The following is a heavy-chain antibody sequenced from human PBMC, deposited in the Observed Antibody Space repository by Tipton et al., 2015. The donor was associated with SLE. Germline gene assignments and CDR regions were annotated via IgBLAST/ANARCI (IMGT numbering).Heavy chain of an antibody. CDR3: AREEGSGGGILDY. J-gene: IGHJ4*02. V-gene: IGHV4-59*01. D-gene: IGHD2-15*01. Sequence: TLSLTCTVSGDSISTYYWNWIRQSPGKGLEWIGNIFYSGITNDNPSLKSRITISVDSFKNQFSLRLNSVTAADTAIYYCAREEGSGGGILDYWGQGILVTVSS. CDR1: GDSISTYY. CDR2: IFYSGIT.